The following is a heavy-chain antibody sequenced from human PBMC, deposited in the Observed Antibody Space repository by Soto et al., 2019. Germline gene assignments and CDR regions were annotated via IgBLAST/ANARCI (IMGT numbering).Heavy chain of an antibody. V-gene: IGHV4-59*01. D-gene: IGHD5-12*01. CDR3: VRDRKGYSGYDFYYYYMDV. Sequence: PSETLSLTCTVSGGSISSYYWSWIRQPPGKGLEWIGYIYYSGSTNYNPSLKSRVTISIDTSKNQFSLKLSSVTAADTAVYYCVRDRKGYSGYDFYYYYMDVWGKGTTVTVSS. CDR2: IYYSGST. CDR1: GGSISSYY. J-gene: IGHJ6*03.